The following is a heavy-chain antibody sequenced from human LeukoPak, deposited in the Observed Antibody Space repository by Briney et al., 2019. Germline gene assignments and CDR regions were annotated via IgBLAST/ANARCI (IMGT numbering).Heavy chain of an antibody. CDR2: FYNGGSI. CDR1: GFTFSSHS. CDR3: ATSVVGLSYDEHFQH. V-gene: IGHV3-53*01. Sequence: PGGSLRLSCAASGFTFSSHSMNWVRQAPGKGLEWVSTFYNGGSIYYLDSVKGRFTISRDSFKNTLYLQMNSLRVEDTAFYYCATSVVGLSYDEHFQHWGQGTLVTVSS. D-gene: IGHD3-3*01. J-gene: IGHJ1*01.